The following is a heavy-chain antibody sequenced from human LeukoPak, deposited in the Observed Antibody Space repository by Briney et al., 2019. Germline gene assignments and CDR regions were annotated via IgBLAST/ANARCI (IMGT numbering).Heavy chain of an antibody. CDR1: GFTFSGYW. CDR2: INGDGSDT. CDR3: ARDPRNKGFDP. Sequence: GGSLRLSCAASGFTFSGYWMHWARQSPGKGLVWVSCINGDGSDTRYADSVKGRFTISRDNAKNTLYLQTNSLRVEDTAVYYCARDPRNKGFDPWGQGTRVTVSS. D-gene: IGHD1/OR15-1a*01. V-gene: IGHV3-74*01. J-gene: IGHJ5*02.